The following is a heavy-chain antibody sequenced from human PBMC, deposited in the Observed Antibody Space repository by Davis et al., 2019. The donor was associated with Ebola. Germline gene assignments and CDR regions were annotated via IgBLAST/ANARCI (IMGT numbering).Heavy chain of an antibody. CDR1: GFTFSGSA. D-gene: IGHD1-20*01. V-gene: IGHV3-73*01. J-gene: IGHJ4*02. CDR2: IRSKANSYAT. CDR3: TTDLGRDITGADY. Sequence: GESLKISCAASGFTFSGSAMHWVRQASGKGLEWVGRIRSKANSYATAYAASVKGRFTISRDDSKNTAYLQMNSLKTENTAVYYCTTDLGRDITGADYWGQGTLVTVSS.